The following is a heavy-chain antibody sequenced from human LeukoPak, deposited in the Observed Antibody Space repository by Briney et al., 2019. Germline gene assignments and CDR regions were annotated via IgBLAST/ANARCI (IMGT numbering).Heavy chain of an antibody. CDR1: GFTFSSYE. D-gene: IGHD6-13*01. V-gene: IGHV3-48*03. CDR2: ISSGGSTT. CDR3: ARVQQPSGIQGYYYGMDV. J-gene: IGHJ6*02. Sequence: RPGGSLRLSCAASGFTFSSYEMKWARQAPGKGLEWVSYISSGGSTTYSADSVKGRFTISRDNAKNSLYLQMNSLRAEDTAVYYCARVQQPSGIQGYYYGMDVWGQGATVTVSS.